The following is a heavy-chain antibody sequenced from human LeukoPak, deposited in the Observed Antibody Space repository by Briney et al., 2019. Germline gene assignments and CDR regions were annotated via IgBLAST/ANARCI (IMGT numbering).Heavy chain of an antibody. CDR1: GYTLTELS. CDR2: FDPEDGET. CDR3: ARVSIPYSSSSEFDY. D-gene: IGHD6-6*01. V-gene: IGHV1-24*01. Sequence: WASVKVSCKVSGYTLTELSMHWVRQAPGKGLEWMGGFDPEDGETIYAQKFQGRVTMTEDTSTDTAYMELSSLRSEDTAVYYCARVSIPYSSSSEFDYWGQGTLVTVSS. J-gene: IGHJ4*02.